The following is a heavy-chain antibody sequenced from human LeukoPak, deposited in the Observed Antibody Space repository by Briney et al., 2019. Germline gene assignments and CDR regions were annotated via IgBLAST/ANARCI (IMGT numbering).Heavy chain of an antibody. J-gene: IGHJ4*02. CDR3: ARDRF. CDR2: IYSGGST. D-gene: IGHD3-16*01. V-gene: IGHV3-53*01. CDR1: GFPASRTS. Sequence: GGSLGLSWAALGFPASRTSMGWFRKAPGKGLEWVSVIYSGGSTYYADSVKGRFTISRDNSKNTLYLQMNSLRAEDTAVYYCARDRFWGQGTLVTVSS.